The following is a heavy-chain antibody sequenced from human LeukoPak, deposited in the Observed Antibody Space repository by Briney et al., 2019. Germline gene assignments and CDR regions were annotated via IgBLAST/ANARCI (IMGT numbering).Heavy chain of an antibody. CDR2: IYPGDSDT. CDR1: GYSFTSYW. V-gene: IGHV5-51*01. Sequence: LGESLKISCKGSGYSFTSYWIGWVRQMPGKALEWMGIIYPGDSDTRYSPSFQGQVTISADKSISTAYLQWSSLKASDTAMYYCARQAEYYYDSSGYYSYFDYWGQGTLVTVSS. CDR3: ARQAEYYYDSSGYYSYFDY. D-gene: IGHD3-22*01. J-gene: IGHJ4*02.